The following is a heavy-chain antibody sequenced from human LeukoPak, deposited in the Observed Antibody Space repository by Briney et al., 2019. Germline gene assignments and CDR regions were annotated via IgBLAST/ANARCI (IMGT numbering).Heavy chain of an antibody. CDR3: ARGDCSSTSCYTDNWFDP. V-gene: IGHV1-69*05. CDR1: GGTFSSYA. J-gene: IGHJ5*02. CDR2: IIPIFGTA. Sequence: SVKVSCKASGGTFSSYAISWVRQAPGQGLEWMGGIIPIFGTADYAQKFQGRVTITTDESTSTAYMELSSLRSEDTAVYYCARGDCSSTSCYTDNWFDPWGQGTLVTVSS. D-gene: IGHD2-2*02.